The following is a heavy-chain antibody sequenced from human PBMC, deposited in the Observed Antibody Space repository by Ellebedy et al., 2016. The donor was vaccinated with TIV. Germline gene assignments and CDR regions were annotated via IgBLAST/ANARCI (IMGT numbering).Heavy chain of an antibody. CDR3: AREVETIAVAGTEDYYYYGMDV. V-gene: IGHV1-2*04. Sequence: ASVKVSCXASGYTFTGYYMHWVRQAPGQGLEWMGWINPNSGGTNYAQKFQGWVTMTRDTSISTAYMELSRLRSDDTAVYYCAREVETIAVAGTEDYYYYGMDVWGQGTTVTVSS. CDR1: GYTFTGYY. J-gene: IGHJ6*02. CDR2: INPNSGGT. D-gene: IGHD6-19*01.